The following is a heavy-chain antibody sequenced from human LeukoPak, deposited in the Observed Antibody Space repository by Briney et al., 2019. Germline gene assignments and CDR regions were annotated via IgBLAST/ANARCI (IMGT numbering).Heavy chain of an antibody. CDR3: ARDEGGSTRPPPAYNWFDP. D-gene: IGHD1-14*01. Sequence: PSETLSLTCTVSGGSMSSYYWSWIRQPAGKGLEWIGRVYSSGTTNYNPSLKSRVTMSIDTSKNHFSLKLSSVTAADTAMYYCARDEGGSTRPPPAYNWFDPWGQGTLVTVSS. V-gene: IGHV4-4*07. CDR1: GGSMSSYY. CDR2: VYSSGTT. J-gene: IGHJ5*02.